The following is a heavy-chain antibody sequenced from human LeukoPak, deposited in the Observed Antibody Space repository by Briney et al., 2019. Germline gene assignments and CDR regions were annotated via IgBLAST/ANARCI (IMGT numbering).Heavy chain of an antibody. J-gene: IGHJ6*02. V-gene: IGHV4-34*01. Sequence: PSGTLSLTCAVYGGSFGGYYWSWFRQPPGKGLEWFGEIHHSGSTNSTPSLKSRVTLSAETSQNKLSLKLSSVTAADTAVYYCARRLKYQLLSNLTSKPGDCYGMDVWGQGTTVTVSS. CDR3: ARRLKYQLLSNLTSKPGDCYGMDV. D-gene: IGHD2-2*01. CDR2: IHHSGST. CDR1: GGSFGGYY.